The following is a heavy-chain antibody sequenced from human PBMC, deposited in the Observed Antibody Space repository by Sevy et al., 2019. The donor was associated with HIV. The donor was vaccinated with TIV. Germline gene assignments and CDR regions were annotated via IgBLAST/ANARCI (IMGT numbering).Heavy chain of an antibody. CDR3: HAASQGS. J-gene: IGHJ5*02. CDR1: GFSFNSYW. CDR2: ISDDGIST. D-gene: IGHD6-25*01. Sequence: GGSLRLSCAASGFSFNSYWMHWVRQAPGKGLEWVSHISDDGISTTYADPVKGRFTIFRDKAKNTLYLQMNGLRAEDTALYYCHAASQGSWGQGTLVTVSS. V-gene: IGHV3-74*01.